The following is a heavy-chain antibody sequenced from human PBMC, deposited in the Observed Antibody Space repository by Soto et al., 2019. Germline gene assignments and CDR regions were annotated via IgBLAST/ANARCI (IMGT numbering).Heavy chain of an antibody. CDR3: ASGPFKASFGVFITQSYGMDF. CDR1: DYTFTNYG. V-gene: IGHV1-18*01. J-gene: IGHJ6*02. CDR2: IGAYNGNT. Sequence: ASVKVSCKASDYTFTNYGFNWVRQAPGQGLEWMGRIGAYNGNTNYAQKFQVRVTMTTDTSTNTAYMELRSLRSDDTAMYYCASGPFKASFGVFITQSYGMDFWGQGTTVTVSS. D-gene: IGHD3-3*01.